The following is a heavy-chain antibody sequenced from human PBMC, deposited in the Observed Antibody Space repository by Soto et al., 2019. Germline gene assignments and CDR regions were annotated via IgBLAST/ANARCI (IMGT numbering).Heavy chain of an antibody. CDR1: GDSISSYY. J-gene: IGHJ5*02. CDR3: AKTKEGGFDP. D-gene: IGHD3-16*01. V-gene: IGHV4-59*01. Sequence: SATLSLTCTVSGDSISSYYWTWIRQPPGKGLEWIAYFYYSANTNYNPSLKSRVIISVDTSKNQFFLKLTSVTATDTAVYYCAKTKEGGFDPWGQGILVTVS. CDR2: FYYSANT.